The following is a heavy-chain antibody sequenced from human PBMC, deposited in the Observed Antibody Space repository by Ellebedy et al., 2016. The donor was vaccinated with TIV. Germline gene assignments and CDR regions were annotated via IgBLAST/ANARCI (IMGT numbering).Heavy chain of an antibody. J-gene: IGHJ3*02. V-gene: IGHV3-11*01. CDR3: ASDPWGVGPAFDI. Sequence: GESLKISCTASGFSFSDYFMSWVRQAPGKGLEWLSYITNTGTTTYYADSVKGRFTISRDNSQNTLYMQVDSLRAEDTAIYYCASDPWGVGPAFDIWGQGTMVTVSS. D-gene: IGHD1-26*01. CDR2: ITNTGTTT. CDR1: GFSFSDYF.